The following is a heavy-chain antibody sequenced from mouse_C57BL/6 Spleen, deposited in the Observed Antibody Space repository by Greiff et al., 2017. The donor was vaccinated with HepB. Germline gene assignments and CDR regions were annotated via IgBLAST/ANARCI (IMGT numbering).Heavy chain of an antibody. CDR2: ISSGGDYI. D-gene: IGHD2-5*01. V-gene: IGHV5-9-1*02. J-gene: IGHJ4*01. CDR1: GFTFSSYA. CDR3: TREGSNYVRYAMDF. Sequence: EVQLVESGEGLVKPGGSLKLSCAASGFTFSSYAMSWVRQTPEKRLEWVAYISSGGDYIYYADTVKGRFTISRDNARNTLYLQMSSLKSEDTAMYDCTREGSNYVRYAMDFWGQGTSVTVSS.